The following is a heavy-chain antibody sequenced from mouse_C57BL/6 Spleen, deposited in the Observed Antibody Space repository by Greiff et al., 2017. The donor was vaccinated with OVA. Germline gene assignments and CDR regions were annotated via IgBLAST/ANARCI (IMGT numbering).Heavy chain of an antibody. CDR2: INPNNGGT. Sequence: VQLQQSGPELVKPGASVKIPCKASGYTFTDYNMDWVKQSPGKSLEWIGDINPNNGGTIYNQKFKGKATLTVDKSSSTAYMELRSLTSEDTAVYDGARADSAGTAWFAYWGQGTLVTVSA. V-gene: IGHV1-18*01. CDR1: GYTFTDYN. J-gene: IGHJ3*01. CDR3: ARADSAGTAWFAY. D-gene: IGHD3-2*02.